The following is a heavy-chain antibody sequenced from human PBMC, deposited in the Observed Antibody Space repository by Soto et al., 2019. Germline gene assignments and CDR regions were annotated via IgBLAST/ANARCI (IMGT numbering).Heavy chain of an antibody. J-gene: IGHJ4*02. D-gene: IGHD3-16*01. CDR1: GGSFSGYY. Sequence: QVQLQQWGAGLLKPSETLSLTCAVYGGSFSGYYWNWIRQPPGKGLEWIGEINHSGSTNYNPSLKRRVTTSVDTSKHQFSLQLSSVTAADTAVYYCARGGGRIFDYWGQGPLVTVSS. CDR3: ARGGGRIFDY. V-gene: IGHV4-34*01. CDR2: INHSGST.